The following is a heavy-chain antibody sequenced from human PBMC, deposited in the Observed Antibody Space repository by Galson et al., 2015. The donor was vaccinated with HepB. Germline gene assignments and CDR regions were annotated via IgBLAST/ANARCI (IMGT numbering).Heavy chain of an antibody. CDR3: AKDIAVAGTPNGMDV. CDR2: ISGSGGST. D-gene: IGHD6-19*01. Sequence: SLRLSCAASGFTFSSYAMSWVRQAPGKGLEWVSAISGSGGSTYYADSVKGRFTISRDNSKNTLYLQMNSLRAEDTAVYYCAKDIAVAGTPNGMDVWGQGTTVTVSS. CDR1: GFTFSSYA. J-gene: IGHJ6*02. V-gene: IGHV3-23*01.